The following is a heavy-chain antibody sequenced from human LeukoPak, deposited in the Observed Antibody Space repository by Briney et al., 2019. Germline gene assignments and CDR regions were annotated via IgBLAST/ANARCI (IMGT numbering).Heavy chain of an antibody. J-gene: IGHJ4*02. CDR3: AKDRQEGNFDY. CDR2: IKQDGTEK. D-gene: IGHD3-10*01. Sequence: GGSLRLSCAASGFTFSSYWMSWVRQAPGKGLEWVANIKQDGTEKYYVDSVRGRFTISRDNAKNSLYLQMNSLRAEDTAVYYCAKDRQEGNFDYWGQGTLVTVSS. CDR1: GFTFSSYW. V-gene: IGHV3-7*03.